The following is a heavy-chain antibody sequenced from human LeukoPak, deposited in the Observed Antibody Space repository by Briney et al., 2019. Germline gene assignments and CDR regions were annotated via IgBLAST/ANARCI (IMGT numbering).Heavy chain of an antibody. J-gene: IGHJ5*02. CDR2: MYPGDSNI. CDR1: GYSFTYYW. Sequence: GESLKISCKASGYSFTYYWIGWVRQMPGKGLEWMGIMYPGDSNIRYSPSFQGQVTISADKSIGTAYLQWGSLKASDTGMYYCARMSNIGADGDWFDPWGQGTLVTVSS. D-gene: IGHD6-13*01. CDR3: ARMSNIGADGDWFDP. V-gene: IGHV5-51*01.